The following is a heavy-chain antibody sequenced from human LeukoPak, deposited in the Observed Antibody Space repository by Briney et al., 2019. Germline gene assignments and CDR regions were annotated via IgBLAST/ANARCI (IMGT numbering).Heavy chain of an antibody. CDR3: AKDTQSSPGLDY. CDR2: ISGSGGST. J-gene: IGHJ4*02. CDR1: GFTFEDYA. D-gene: IGHD3-10*01. Sequence: QPGRSLRLSCAVSGFTFEDYAMHWVRQVPGKGLEWVSAISGSGGSTYYADSVKGRFTISRDNSKNTLYLQMNSLRAEDTAVYYCAKDTQSSPGLDYWGQGTLVTVSS. V-gene: IGHV3-23*01.